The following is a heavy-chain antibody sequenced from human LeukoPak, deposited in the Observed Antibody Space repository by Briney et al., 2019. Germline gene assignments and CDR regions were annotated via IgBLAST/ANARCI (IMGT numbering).Heavy chain of an antibody. D-gene: IGHD2-2*01. CDR1: GFTFSNYA. CDR2: ISSTGGST. J-gene: IGHJ5*02. Sequence: GGSLRLSCSASGFTFSNYAMHWVRQAPGKGLEFVSGISSTGGSTNYPDSVKDRFSISRDNSKNTLYLQMTSLRADDTAVYYCVKYQHCSTISCATRTWFDPWGQGTSVTVSS. V-gene: IGHV3-64D*06. CDR3: VKYQHCSTISCATRTWFDP.